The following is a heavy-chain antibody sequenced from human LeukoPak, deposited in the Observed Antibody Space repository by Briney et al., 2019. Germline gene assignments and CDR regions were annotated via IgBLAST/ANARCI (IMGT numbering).Heavy chain of an antibody. CDR3: ARFLRSCSSTSCYARVFDY. Sequence: SQTLSLTCTVSGGSISSGGYYWSWIRQHPGKGLEWIGYIYYSGSTYYNPSLKSRDTISVDTSKNQFSLKLSSVTAADTAVYYCARFLRSCSSTSCYARVFDYWGQGTLVTVSS. CDR2: IYYSGST. V-gene: IGHV4-31*03. CDR1: GGSISSGGYY. J-gene: IGHJ4*02. D-gene: IGHD2-2*01.